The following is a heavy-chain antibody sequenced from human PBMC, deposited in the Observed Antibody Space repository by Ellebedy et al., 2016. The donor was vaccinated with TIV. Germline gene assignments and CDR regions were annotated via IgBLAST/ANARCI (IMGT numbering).Heavy chain of an antibody. CDR3: ARGTPGFPPFDY. CDR2: IKQDGSEK. CDR1: GFTFSSYW. D-gene: IGHD2-15*01. Sequence: GGSLRLXXAASGFTFSSYWMSWVRQAPGKGLEWVANIKQDGSEKYYVDSVKGRFTISRDNAKNSLYLQMNSLRAEDTAVYYCARGTPGFPPFDYWGQGTLVTVSS. J-gene: IGHJ4*02. V-gene: IGHV3-7*01.